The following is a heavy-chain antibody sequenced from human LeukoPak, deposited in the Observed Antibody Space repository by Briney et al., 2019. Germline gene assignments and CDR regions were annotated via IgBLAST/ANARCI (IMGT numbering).Heavy chain of an antibody. CDR1: GGSINSYY. D-gene: IGHD2-2*02. J-gene: IGHJ6*03. CDR3: AREEVPAAIVGPYYYYMDV. CDR2: INTSGIT. V-gene: IGHV4-4*07. Sequence: SETLYFNCTVSGGSINSYYWSWIRQPAGRELEGIGRINTSGITNYNPSLKSRVTMSVDTSKNQFSLMLSAVTAADTAVYYCAREEVPAAIVGPYYYYMDVWGKGTTVTVSS.